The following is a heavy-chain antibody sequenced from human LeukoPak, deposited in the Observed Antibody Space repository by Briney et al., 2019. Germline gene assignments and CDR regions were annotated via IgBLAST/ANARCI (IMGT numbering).Heavy chain of an antibody. CDR2: MNPNSGNT. CDR3: ARGSKRYSNYLDAFDI. D-gene: IGHD4-11*01. CDR1: GSTFTSYD. Sequence: GASVKVSCKASGSTFTSYDINWVRQATGQGLEWMGWMNPNSGNTGYAQKFQGRVTMTRNTSISTAYMELSSLRSEDTAVYYCARGSKRYSNYLDAFDIWGQGTMVTVSS. J-gene: IGHJ3*02. V-gene: IGHV1-8*01.